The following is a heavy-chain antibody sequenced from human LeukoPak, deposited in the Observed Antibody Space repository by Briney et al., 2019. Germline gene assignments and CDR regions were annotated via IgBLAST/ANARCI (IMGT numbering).Heavy chain of an antibody. CDR1: GFTFSSYG. Sequence: GRSLRLSCAASGFTFSSYGMHWVRQAPGKGLEWVAAIWYDGSNKYYADSVKGRFTISRDNSKNTLYLQMNSLRAEDTAVYYCARGLIYYDSSGYYALGYWGQGTLVTVSS. V-gene: IGHV3-33*01. CDR2: IWYDGSNK. J-gene: IGHJ4*02. D-gene: IGHD3-22*01. CDR3: ARGLIYYDSSGYYALGY.